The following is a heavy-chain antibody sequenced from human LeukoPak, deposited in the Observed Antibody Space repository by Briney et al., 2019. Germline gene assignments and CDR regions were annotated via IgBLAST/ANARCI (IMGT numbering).Heavy chain of an antibody. CDR3: ARASSHSGYEDNWFAP. D-gene: IGHD5-12*01. CDR1: GFTFSSYW. Sequence: PGGSLRLSCAASGFTFSSYWMHWVRQAPGKGLVWVSRINSDGSSTNYADSVKGRLTISRDNAKNTLYLQMNSLRAEDTALYFCARASSHSGYEDNWFAPWGQGTLVTVSS. CDR2: INSDGSST. J-gene: IGHJ5*02. V-gene: IGHV3-74*01.